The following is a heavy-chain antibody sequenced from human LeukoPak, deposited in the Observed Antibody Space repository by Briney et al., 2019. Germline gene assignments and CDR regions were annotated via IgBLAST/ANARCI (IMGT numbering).Heavy chain of an antibody. Sequence: SETLSLTCTVSGDSIIGYYWSWIRQPPGKGLEWIAYIHYSGSTNYNPSLKSRVTISVDTSRSHFSLKLSSATAADTAVYYCARWGITMVRGVIGAGHAFDIWGQGTMVTVSS. CDR2: IHYSGST. CDR1: GDSIIGYY. J-gene: IGHJ3*02. D-gene: IGHD3-10*01. CDR3: ARWGITMVRGVIGAGHAFDI. V-gene: IGHV4-59*01.